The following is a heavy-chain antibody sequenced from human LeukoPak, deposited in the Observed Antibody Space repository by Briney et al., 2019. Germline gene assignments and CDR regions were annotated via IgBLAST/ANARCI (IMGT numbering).Heavy chain of an antibody. V-gene: IGHV4-34*01. CDR2: INHSGST. Sequence: SETLSLTCAVYGGSFIGYYWSWIRQPPGKGLEWIGEINHSGSTNYNPSLKSRVTISVDTPKNQFSLKLSSVTAADTAVYYCARGRSREVLRYFDWSLSYYYYGMDVWGQGTTVTVSS. CDR1: GGSFIGYY. J-gene: IGHJ6*02. D-gene: IGHD3-9*01. CDR3: ARGRSREVLRYFDWSLSYYYYGMDV.